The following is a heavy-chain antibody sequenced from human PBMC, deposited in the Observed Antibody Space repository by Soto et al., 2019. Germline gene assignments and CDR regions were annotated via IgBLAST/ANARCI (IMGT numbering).Heavy chain of an antibody. CDR2: ITKTGDDT. CDR1: AFTFSGSA. D-gene: IGHD3-3*01. Sequence: EVQVLESGGGLVQPGGSLRLSCAASAFTFSGSAMTWVRQAPGKGLEWLSTITKTGDDTYYADSVKGRFTISRDDSKNTVYLQWGGVRVEDTAVYHCVKGGWSTVVEYWGQGTPVIVSS. J-gene: IGHJ4*02. V-gene: IGHV3-23*01. CDR3: VKGGWSTVVEY.